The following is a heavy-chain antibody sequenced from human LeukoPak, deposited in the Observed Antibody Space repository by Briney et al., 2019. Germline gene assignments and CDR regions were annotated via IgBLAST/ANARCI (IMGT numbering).Heavy chain of an antibody. CDR3: ARQKLSYNWFDP. CDR2: ISAYNGNT. Sequence: ASVKVSCKASGYTFTSYGISWVRQAPGQGLEWMGWISAYNGNTNYAQKFQGRVTMTRDTSTSTVYMELSSLRSEDTAVYYCARQKLSYNWFDPWGQGTLVTVSS. V-gene: IGHV1-18*01. CDR1: GYTFTSYG. D-gene: IGHD1-1*01. J-gene: IGHJ5*02.